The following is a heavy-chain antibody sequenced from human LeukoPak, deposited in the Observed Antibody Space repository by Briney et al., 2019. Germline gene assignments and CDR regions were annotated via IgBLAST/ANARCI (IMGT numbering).Heavy chain of an antibody. J-gene: IGHJ6*03. CDR2: INPSGGST. Sequence: ASVKVSCKASGYTFTSYYMHWVRQAPGQGLEWMGIINPSGGSTSYAQKFQGRVTMTRDTSISTAYMELSRLRSDDTAVYYCARVIAEMATIRPPYYYYYYMDVWGKGTTVTVSS. D-gene: IGHD5-24*01. CDR3: ARVIAEMATIRPPYYYYYYMDV. CDR1: GYTFTSYY. V-gene: IGHV1-46*01.